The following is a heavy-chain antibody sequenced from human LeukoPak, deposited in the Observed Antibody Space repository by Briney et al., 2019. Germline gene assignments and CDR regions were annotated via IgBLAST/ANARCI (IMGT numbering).Heavy chain of an antibody. V-gene: IGHV1-2*04. J-gene: IGHJ2*01. CDR1: GYTFTGYY. D-gene: IGHD3-22*01. CDR2: INPNSGGT. Sequence: ASVKVSCKASGYTFTGYYMHWVRQAPGQGLEWMGWINPNSGGTNYAQKFQGWVTMTRDTSISTAYMELSRLRSDDTAVYYCARGRSSGYSYWYFDLWGRGTLVTVSS. CDR3: ARGRSSGYSYWYFDL.